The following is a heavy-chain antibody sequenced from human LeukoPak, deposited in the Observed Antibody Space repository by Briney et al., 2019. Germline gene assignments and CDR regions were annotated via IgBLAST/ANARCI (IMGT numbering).Heavy chain of an antibody. J-gene: IGHJ4*02. V-gene: IGHV3-23*01. Sequence: GGSLRLSCAASGFTFRSYAMKWVRQAPGKGLEWVLDINGSGSSKYYADSVKGRFTISRDNSKNTLYLQMNSLRAEDTAVYYCATSFGPVIAAAGTGADWGQGTLVTVSS. CDR1: GFTFRSYA. D-gene: IGHD6-13*01. CDR3: ATSFGPVIAAAGTGAD. CDR2: INGSGSSK.